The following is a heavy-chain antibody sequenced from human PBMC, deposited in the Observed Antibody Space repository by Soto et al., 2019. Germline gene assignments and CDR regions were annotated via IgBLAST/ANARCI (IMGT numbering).Heavy chain of an antibody. D-gene: IGHD3-10*01. J-gene: IGHJ4*02. V-gene: IGHV3-7*05. CDR1: GFTFSSYW. CDR3: ARGGVGWFGELLYFDY. Sequence: EVQLVESGGGLVQPGGSLRLSCAASGFTFSSYWMSWVRQAPGKGLEWVANIKQDGSEKYYVDSVKGRFTISRDNAKNLLYLQMNSLRAEDTAVYYCARGGVGWFGELLYFDYWGQGTLVTVSS. CDR2: IKQDGSEK.